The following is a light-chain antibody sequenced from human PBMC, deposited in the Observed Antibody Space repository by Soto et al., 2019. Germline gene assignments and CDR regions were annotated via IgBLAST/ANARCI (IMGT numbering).Light chain of an antibody. Sequence: EIVLTQSPGTLSLSPGERATLSCRASQSVSSSYLAWYQQKPGQAPRLLIYDASSRATGIPDRFSGSGSGTDFTLTISRLEPEDFAVYYSQHCDSSPRTFGQGTKVEIK. CDR1: QSVSSSY. CDR2: DAS. V-gene: IGKV3-20*01. CDR3: QHCDSSPRT. J-gene: IGKJ1*01.